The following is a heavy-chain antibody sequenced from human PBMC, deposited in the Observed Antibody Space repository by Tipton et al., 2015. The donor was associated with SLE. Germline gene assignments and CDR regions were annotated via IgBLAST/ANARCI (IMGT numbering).Heavy chain of an antibody. CDR3: ARGPSRMDV. J-gene: IGHJ6*04. V-gene: IGHV1-69*01. CDR2: IIPISGTA. CDR1: GGTFSSSV. Sequence: QLVQSGAEVKKPGSSVKVSCKASGGTFSSSVISWVRQAPGQGLEWMGDIIPISGTAKYPQKFQGRVTISADESTNTAYMQLSSLRSEDTAVYYCARGPSRMDVWGTGTTVTVSS.